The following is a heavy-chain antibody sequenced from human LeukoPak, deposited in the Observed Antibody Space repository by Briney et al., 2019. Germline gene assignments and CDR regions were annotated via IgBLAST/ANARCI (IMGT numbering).Heavy chain of an antibody. J-gene: IGHJ4*02. CDR1: GGSFSGYY. V-gene: IGHV4-34*01. CDR2: INHSGST. CDR3: ARSAIVATNHDY. D-gene: IGHD5-12*01. Sequence: PSETLSLTCAVYGGSFSGYYWSWIRQPPGKGLEWIGEINHSGSTNYNPSLKSRVTISVDTSKNQFSLKLSSVTAADTAVYYCARSAIVATNHDYWGQGTLVTVSS.